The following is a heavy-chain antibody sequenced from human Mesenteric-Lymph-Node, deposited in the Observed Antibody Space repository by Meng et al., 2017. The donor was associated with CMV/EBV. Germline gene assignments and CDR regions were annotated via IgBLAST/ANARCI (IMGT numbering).Heavy chain of an antibody. J-gene: IGHJ4*02. CDR2: IYHSGST. CDR1: GGSISSRNG. D-gene: IGHD3-10*01. Sequence: SGGSISSRNGRSWVRQPPGKGLEWIGEIYHSGSTNYNPSLKSRVTISVDKSKNQFSLKLSSVTAADTAVYYCARSWPGTGTSYYFDYWGQGTLVTVSS. V-gene: IGHV4-4*02. CDR3: ARSWPGTGTSYYFDY.